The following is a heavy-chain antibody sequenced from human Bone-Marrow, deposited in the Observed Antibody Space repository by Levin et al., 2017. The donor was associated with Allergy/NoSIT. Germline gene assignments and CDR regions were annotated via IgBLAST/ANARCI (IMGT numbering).Heavy chain of an antibody. J-gene: IGHJ4*02. D-gene: IGHD3-22*01. CDR2: ISSNGGST. CDR3: ARGLGRGNYYDSSGYYQGFFDY. Sequence: GGSLRLSCAASGFTFSSYAMHWVRQAPGKGLEYVSAISSNGGSTYYANSVKGRFTISRDNSKNTLYLQMGSLRAEDMAVYYCARGLGRGNYYDSSGYYQGFFDYWGQGTLVTVSS. V-gene: IGHV3-64*01. CDR1: GFTFSSYA.